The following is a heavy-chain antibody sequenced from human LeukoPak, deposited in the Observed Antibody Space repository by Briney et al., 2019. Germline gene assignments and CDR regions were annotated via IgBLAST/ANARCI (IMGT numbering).Heavy chain of an antibody. CDR3: ARDSQAVGTDFDY. CDR1: GGSFSGYY. J-gene: IGHJ4*02. V-gene: IGHV3-11*06. CDR2: ISSSSSYI. D-gene: IGHD6-13*01. Sequence: LSLTCAVYGGSFSGYYCSWIRQPPGKGLEWVSSISSSSSYITYADSVKGRFTISRDNAKNSLYLQMHSLRAEDTAVYYCARDSQAVGTDFDYWGQGTLVTVSS.